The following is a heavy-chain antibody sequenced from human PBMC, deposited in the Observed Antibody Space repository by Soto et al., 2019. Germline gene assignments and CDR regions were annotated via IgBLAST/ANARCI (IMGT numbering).Heavy chain of an antibody. CDR3: ARQAVTYYYGSGSYYSWYYFDY. CDR2: IYYSGST. Sequence: PSETLSLTCTVSGGSISSSSYYWGWIRQPPGKGLEWIGSIYYSGSTYYNPSLKSRVTISVDTSKNQFSLKLSSVTAADTAVYYCARQAVTYYYGSGSYYSWYYFDYWGQGTLVTVSS. V-gene: IGHV4-39*01. D-gene: IGHD3-10*01. J-gene: IGHJ4*02. CDR1: GGSISSSSYY.